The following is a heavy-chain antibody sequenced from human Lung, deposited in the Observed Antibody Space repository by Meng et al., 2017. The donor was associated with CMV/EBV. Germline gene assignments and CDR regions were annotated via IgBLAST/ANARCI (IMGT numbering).Heavy chain of an antibody. CDR2: IYWNDDK. J-gene: IGHJ4*01. D-gene: IGHD1-26*01. CDR3: AHKRKWELTRGVDY. Sequence: SGPXLVXPTQTLTLTCTFSGFSLSTSGVGVGWIRQPPGKALEWLALIYWNDDKRYSPSLKSRLTITKDTSKNQVVLTMTNMDPVDTATYYCAHKRKWELTRGVDYWXQGTLVTVSS. CDR1: GFSLSTSGVG. V-gene: IGHV2-5*01.